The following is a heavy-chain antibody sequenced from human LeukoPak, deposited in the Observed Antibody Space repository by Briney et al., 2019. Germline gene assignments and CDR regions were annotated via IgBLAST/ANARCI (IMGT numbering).Heavy chain of an antibody. Sequence: PGRSLRLSCAASGFTFSSYGMHWVCQAPGKGLEWVAVISYDGSNKYYADSVKGRFTISRDNSKNTLYLQMNSLRAEDTAVYYCAKDPDSSGWYYFDYWGQGTLVTVSS. V-gene: IGHV3-30*18. D-gene: IGHD6-19*01. CDR3: AKDPDSSGWYYFDY. CDR2: ISYDGSNK. CDR1: GFTFSSYG. J-gene: IGHJ4*02.